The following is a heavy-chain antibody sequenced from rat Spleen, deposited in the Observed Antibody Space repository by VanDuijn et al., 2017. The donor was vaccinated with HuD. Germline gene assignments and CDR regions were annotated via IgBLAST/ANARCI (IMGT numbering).Heavy chain of an antibody. D-gene: IGHD1-11*01. V-gene: IGHV5-29*01. J-gene: IGHJ2*01. CDR2: ISYDGSST. CDR1: GFTFTNYG. Sequence: EVQLVESGGGLVQPGRSLKLSCAASGFTFTNYGMHWIRQAPTKGLEWVATISYDGSSTYYRDSVKGRFTISRDNAKSTLYLQMDSLRSEDTATYYCARRDGGYFDYWGQGVMVTVSS. CDR3: ARRDGGYFDY.